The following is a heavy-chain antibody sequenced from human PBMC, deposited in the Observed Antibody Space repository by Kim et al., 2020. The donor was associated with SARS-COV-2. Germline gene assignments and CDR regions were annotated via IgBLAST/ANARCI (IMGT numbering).Heavy chain of an antibody. CDR1: GFTFSSYG. Sequence: GGSLRLSCAASGFTFSSYGMHWVRQAPGKGLEWVSVISYDGSNKYYADSVKGRFTISRDNSKNTLYLQMNSLRAEDTAVYYCAKDWKMYDFRPHCFYYYMDVWGKGTPVTVSS. V-gene: IGHV3-30*18. D-gene: IGHD3-3*01. CDR2: ISYDGSNK. J-gene: IGHJ6*03. CDR3: AKDWKMYDFRPHCFYYYMDV.